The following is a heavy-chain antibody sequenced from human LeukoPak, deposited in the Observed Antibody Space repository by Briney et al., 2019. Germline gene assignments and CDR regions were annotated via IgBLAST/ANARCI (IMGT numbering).Heavy chain of an antibody. CDR1: GASISSYY. D-gene: IGHD6-13*01. J-gene: IGHJ4*02. CDR3: ASGPYPAAGTDHQFDY. Sequence: PSETLSLTCTVSGASISSYYWSWIRQPPGKGPEWIGCIYYSGNTGSTHYNPSLKSRVTISVDTSKNQFSLKLSSLTAADTAVYYCASGPYPAAGTDHQFDYWGQGTLVTVFS. V-gene: IGHV4-59*01. CDR2: IYYSGNTGST.